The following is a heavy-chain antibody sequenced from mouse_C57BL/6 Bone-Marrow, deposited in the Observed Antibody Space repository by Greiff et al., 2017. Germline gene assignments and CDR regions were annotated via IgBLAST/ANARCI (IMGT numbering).Heavy chain of an antibody. CDR2: ISNLAYSI. CDR3: ARLFMITTRWTFAY. D-gene: IGHD2-4*01. J-gene: IGHJ3*01. Sequence: EVMLVESGGGLVQPGGSLKLSCAASGFTFSDYGMAWVRQAPRKGPEWVAFISNLAYSIYYADTVTGRFTISRENAKNTLYLQMSSLRSEDTAMYYCARLFMITTRWTFAYWGQGTLVTVSA. V-gene: IGHV5-15*01. CDR1: GFTFSDYG.